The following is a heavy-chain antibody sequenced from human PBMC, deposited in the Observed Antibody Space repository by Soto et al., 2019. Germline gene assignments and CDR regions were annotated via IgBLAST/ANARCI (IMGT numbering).Heavy chain of an antibody. CDR3: ARSETDYSSFEC. CDR1: GYTFTRNA. D-gene: IGHD5-12*01. V-gene: IGHV1-3*01. J-gene: IGHJ4*02. CDR2: IDAGNGNT. Sequence: QVQLVQSGAEVKKPGASVILSCKASGYTFTRNAIHWVRQAPGQRLEWIGKIDAGNGNTKYSQKFQGRVTIARDTSASAVYMELNTLESEDTSIYFCARSETDYSSFECWGQGTLVTVSS.